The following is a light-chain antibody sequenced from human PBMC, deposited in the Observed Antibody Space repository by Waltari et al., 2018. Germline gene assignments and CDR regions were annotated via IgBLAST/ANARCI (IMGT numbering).Light chain of an antibody. CDR1: QSVFYNSNNMND. V-gene: IGKV4-1*01. J-gene: IGKJ2*01. CDR2: WES. Sequence: DIVMTQSRDSLAVSLGERATINCKSSQSVFYNSNNMNDLGWYQQKAGQPPTLHISWESNREPGVPDRFSGSGSGTDFTLTISSLQPEDVAVYYCQQYYGTPYTFGQGTKVEIK. CDR3: QQYYGTPYT.